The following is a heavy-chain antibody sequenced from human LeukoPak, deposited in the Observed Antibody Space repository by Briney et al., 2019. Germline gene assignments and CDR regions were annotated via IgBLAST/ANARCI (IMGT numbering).Heavy chain of an antibody. D-gene: IGHD6-13*01. Sequence: ASVKVSCKASGYTFTRTGINWVRQAPGQGLEWMGWVSPYNDNTKYAQKFQGRLTVTTDTSTTTAYMDLRSLRSDDTAVYYCTRDHLAAAGSDAFDIWGQGTMVTVSS. CDR2: VSPYNDNT. CDR3: TRDHLAAAGSDAFDI. V-gene: IGHV1-18*01. CDR1: GYTFTRTG. J-gene: IGHJ3*02.